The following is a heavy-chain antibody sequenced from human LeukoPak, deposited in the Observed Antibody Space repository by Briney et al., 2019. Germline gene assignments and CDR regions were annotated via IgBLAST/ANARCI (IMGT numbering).Heavy chain of an antibody. CDR1: GGTFSSYA. CDR3: AGGPVGATNMADYFQH. V-gene: IGHV1-69*13. CDR2: IIPIFGTA. J-gene: IGHJ1*01. D-gene: IGHD1-26*01. Sequence: ASVKVSCKASGGTFSSYAISWVRQAPGQGLEWMGGIIPIFGTANYAQKFQGRVTITADESTSTAYMELSSLRSEDTDVYYCAGGPVGATNMADYFQHWGQGTLVTVSS.